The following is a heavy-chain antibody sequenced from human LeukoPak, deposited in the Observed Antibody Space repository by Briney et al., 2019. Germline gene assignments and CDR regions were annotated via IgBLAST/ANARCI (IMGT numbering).Heavy chain of an antibody. CDR2: IYSGDNT. V-gene: IGHV3-53*01. CDR1: GFTVSSNS. CDR3: ARIEYSGTLYFDY. J-gene: IGHJ4*02. D-gene: IGHD1-26*01. Sequence: PGGSLRLSCAASGFTVSSNSMSWVRQAPGKGLEWVSVIYSGDNTYYADSVKGRFTISRDNSKNTLYLQMNSLRAEDTAVYYCARIEYSGTLYFDYWGQGTLVTVSS.